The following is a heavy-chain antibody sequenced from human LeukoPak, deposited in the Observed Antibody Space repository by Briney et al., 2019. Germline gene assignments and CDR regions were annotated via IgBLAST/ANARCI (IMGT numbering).Heavy chain of an antibody. J-gene: IGHJ4*02. CDR3: ATESIAAAGTGGEFDY. CDR2: IIPIFGTA. D-gene: IGHD6-13*01. V-gene: IGHV1-69*05. CDR1: GGTFSSYA. Sequence: SVKVSCTASGGTFSSYAISWVRQAPGQGLEWMGGIIPIFGTANYAQKFQGRVTITTDESTSTAYMELSSLRSEDTAVYYCATESIAAAGTGGEFDYWGQGTLVTVSS.